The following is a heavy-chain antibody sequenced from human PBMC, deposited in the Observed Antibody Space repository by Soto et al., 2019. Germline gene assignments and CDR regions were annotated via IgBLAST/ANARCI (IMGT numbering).Heavy chain of an antibody. Sequence: SVKVSCKASGGTFSSYTISWVRQAPGQGLEWMGRIIPILGIANYAQKFQGRVTITADKSTSTAYMELSSLRSEDTAVYYCERQGGDHRTPGQSNGGQGTLVTVS. V-gene: IGHV1-69*02. CDR3: ERQGGDHRTPGQSN. CDR2: IIPILGIA. J-gene: IGHJ4*02. CDR1: GGTFSSYT. D-gene: IGHD3-16*01.